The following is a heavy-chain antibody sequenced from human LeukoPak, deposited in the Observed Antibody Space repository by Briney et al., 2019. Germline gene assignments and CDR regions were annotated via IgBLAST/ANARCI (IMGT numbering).Heavy chain of an antibody. CDR2: IYYSGST. Sequence: SETLSLTCTVSGGSISSSSYYWGWIRPPPGKGLEWIGSIYYSGSTYYNPSLKSRVTISVDTSKNQFSLKLSSVTAADTAVYYCARRNDYGGNFDYWGQGTLVTVSS. CDR3: ARRNDYGGNFDY. D-gene: IGHD4-23*01. J-gene: IGHJ4*02. CDR1: GGSISSSSYY. V-gene: IGHV4-39*01.